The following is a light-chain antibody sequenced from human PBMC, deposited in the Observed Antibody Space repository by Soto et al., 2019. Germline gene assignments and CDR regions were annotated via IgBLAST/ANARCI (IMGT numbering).Light chain of an antibody. CDR2: GNS. CDR1: GSNIGAGYD. J-gene: IGLJ1*01. CDR3: QSYDSSLSGYV. Sequence: VLTQPPSVSGAPGQRVTISCTGSGSNIGAGYDVHWYQQLPGTAPKLLIYGNSNRPSGVPDRFSGSKSGTSASLAITGLQAEDEADYYCQSYDSSLSGYVFGSGTKFTVL. V-gene: IGLV1-40*01.